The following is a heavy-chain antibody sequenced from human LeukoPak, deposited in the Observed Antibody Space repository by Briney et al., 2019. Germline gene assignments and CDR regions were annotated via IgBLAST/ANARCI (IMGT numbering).Heavy chain of an antibody. V-gene: IGHV4-39*07. Sequence: SETLSLTCTVSGGSISSSSYYWGWIRQPPGKGLEWIGSIYYSGSTYYNPSLKSRVTISVDTSKNQFSLKLSSVTAADTAVYYCAREGYDILTGYHVLWYWGQGTLVTVSS. CDR2: IYYSGST. CDR3: AREGYDILTGYHVLWY. D-gene: IGHD3-9*01. J-gene: IGHJ4*02. CDR1: GGSISSSSYY.